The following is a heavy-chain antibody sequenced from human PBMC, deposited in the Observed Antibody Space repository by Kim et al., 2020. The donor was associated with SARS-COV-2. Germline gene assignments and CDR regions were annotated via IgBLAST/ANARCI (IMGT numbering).Heavy chain of an antibody. Sequence: SETLSLTCTVSGGSISSYYWSWIRQPPGKGLEWIGYIYYSGSTNYNPSLKSRVTISVDTSKNQFSLKLSSVTAADTAVYYCARSLRAAAKKESFDYWGQGTLVTVSS. V-gene: IGHV4-59*01. CDR1: GGSISSYY. CDR2: IYYSGST. J-gene: IGHJ4*02. D-gene: IGHD6-13*01. CDR3: ARSLRAAAKKESFDY.